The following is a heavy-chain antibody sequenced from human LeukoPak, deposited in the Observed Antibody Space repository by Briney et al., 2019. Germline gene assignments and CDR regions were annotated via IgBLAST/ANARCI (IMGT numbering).Heavy chain of an antibody. D-gene: IGHD3-9*01. CDR1: GSSISSSDYY. J-gene: IGHJ3*02. CDR3: ARGFDAHNAFDI. Sequence: SETLSLTCTVSGSSISSSDYYWSWIRQPPGKGLEWIGYIYYSESTSYNPSLKSRVTISVDTSKNQFSLKLTSVTAADTAVYYCARGFDAHNAFDIWGQGTMVTVSS. V-gene: IGHV4-30-4*01. CDR2: IYYSEST.